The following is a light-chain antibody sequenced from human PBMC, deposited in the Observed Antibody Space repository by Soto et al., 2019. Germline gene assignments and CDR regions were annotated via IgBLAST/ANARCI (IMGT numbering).Light chain of an antibody. CDR1: QSISSN. J-gene: IGKJ4*01. Sequence: EIVMTQSPATLSVSPGERATLSCRASQSISSNLAWYQQQPGQAPRLLMFRTSSRATGCPARFSGSGSGTEFNLTISSLQSEDFGVYYCQQYNNWPRATFGGGTKVEIK. V-gene: IGKV3-15*01. CDR2: RTS. CDR3: QQYNNWPRAT.